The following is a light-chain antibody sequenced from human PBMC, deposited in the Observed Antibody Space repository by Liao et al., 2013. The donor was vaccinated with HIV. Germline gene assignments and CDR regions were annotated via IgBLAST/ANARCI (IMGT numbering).Light chain of an antibody. CDR2: QDS. CDR3: QAWDSSTRV. J-gene: IGLJ2*01. CDR1: KLGDRY. Sequence: SYELTQPPSVSVSPGQTASITCSGDKLGDRYVSWYQRKPGQSPVLVIYQDSKRPSGIPERFSGSNSGNTATLTISGTQAMDEADYYCQAWDSSTRVFGGGTKLTVL. V-gene: IGLV3-1*01.